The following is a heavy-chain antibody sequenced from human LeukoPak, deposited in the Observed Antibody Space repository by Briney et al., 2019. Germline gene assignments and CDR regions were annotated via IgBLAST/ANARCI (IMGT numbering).Heavy chain of an antibody. CDR1: GFTLSDYY. J-gene: IGHJ4*02. V-gene: IGHV3-11*01. Sequence: GGSLRLSCAASGFTLSDYYMTRIRQAPGKGLEWISYIGNGGSNIMLYADSVKGRFTVFRDYAKNSLYLQMNSLRAEDTAVYYCARDKSNKGHDCWGQGTLVTVSS. CDR2: IGNGGSNIM. CDR3: ARDKSNKGHDC.